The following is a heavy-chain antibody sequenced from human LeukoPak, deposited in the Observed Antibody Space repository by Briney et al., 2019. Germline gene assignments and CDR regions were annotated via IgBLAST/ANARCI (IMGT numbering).Heavy chain of an antibody. CDR3: ARGRIASGAYYYYMDV. J-gene: IGHJ6*03. V-gene: IGHV4-34*01. D-gene: IGHD2-21*01. Sequence: SETLSLTCAVFGRSFSGYYWSWIRQPPGKGLEWIGEINHSGSTIYNPSFKSRVTISVDTSKNQVSLKLSSVTAADTAVYYCARGRIASGAYYYYMDVWGKGTTVTVSS. CDR2: INHSGST. CDR1: GRSFSGYY.